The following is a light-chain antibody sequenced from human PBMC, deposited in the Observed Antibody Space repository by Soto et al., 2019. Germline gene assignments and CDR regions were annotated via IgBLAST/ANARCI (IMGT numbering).Light chain of an antibody. CDR2: ATS. V-gene: IGKV1-39*01. CDR3: HQNSNIPFT. Sequence: DIQMTQSPSSLSASVGDRVTITCRASQSIRRYLNWYQQKQGKAPKLLIYATSTLQSGVPSRFSGSGSGADFTLTISSLQPEDFATYYCHQNSNIPFTFGGGTKVEN. CDR1: QSIRRY. J-gene: IGKJ4*01.